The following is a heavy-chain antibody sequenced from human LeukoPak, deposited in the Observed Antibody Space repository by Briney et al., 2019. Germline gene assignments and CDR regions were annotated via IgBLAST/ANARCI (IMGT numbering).Heavy chain of an antibody. D-gene: IGHD3-22*01. CDR3: ARDRSGYYTNWFDP. CDR2: IYYSGST. CDR1: GGSISSYY. V-gene: IGHV4-59*01. Sequence: SETLSLTCTVSGGSISSYYWSWIRQPPGKGLEWIGYIYYSGSTNYNPSLKSRVTISVDTSKNQFSLKLSSVTAADTAVYYCARDRSGYYTNWFDPWGQGTLVTVSS. J-gene: IGHJ5*02.